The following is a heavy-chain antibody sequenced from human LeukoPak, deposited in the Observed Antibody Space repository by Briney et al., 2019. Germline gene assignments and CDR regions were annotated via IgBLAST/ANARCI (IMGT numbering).Heavy chain of an antibody. CDR1: GFSFSSYW. CDR2: IKSDGSST. Sequence: TGGSERLSCAASGFSFSSYWLHWVRQAPGKGLVWVSHIKSDGSSTSYADSVKGRFTISRDNAKNTLYLQMNSLRVEDAAVYYCATVGGVSGRAFDMGGRERLATVSS. D-gene: IGHD2-8*01. V-gene: IGHV3-74*01. J-gene: IGHJ3*02. CDR3: ATVGGVSGRAFDM.